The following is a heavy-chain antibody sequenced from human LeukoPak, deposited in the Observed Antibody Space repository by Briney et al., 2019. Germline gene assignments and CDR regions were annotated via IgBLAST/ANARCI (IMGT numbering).Heavy chain of an antibody. J-gene: IGHJ5*02. CDR3: ARGRYRAAAGTGGNWFDP. V-gene: IGHV3-13*01. Sequence: PGGSLRLSCAASGFTFSSYDMHWVRQATGKGLEWVSAIGTAGDTYYPGSVKGRFTISRENAKNSLYLQMNSLRAGDTAVYYCARGRYRAAAGTGGNWFDPWGQGTLVTVSS. D-gene: IGHD6-13*01. CDR2: IGTAGDT. CDR1: GFTFSSYD.